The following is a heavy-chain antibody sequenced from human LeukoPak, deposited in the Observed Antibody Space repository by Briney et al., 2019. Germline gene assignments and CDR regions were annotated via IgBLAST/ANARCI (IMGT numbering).Heavy chain of an antibody. Sequence: PGGSLRLSCAASGFTFCNSWVHWVRQAPGKGLGGVSLINADGSATSYADSVKGRFTISRDNARNTLSLEMNRLTIEDTAVYYCIVVVEPPDSDGFDVWGQGTMITVSS. CDR3: IVVVEPPDSDGFDV. V-gene: IGHV3-74*01. J-gene: IGHJ3*01. CDR2: INADGSAT. CDR1: GFTFCNSW. D-gene: IGHD1-14*01.